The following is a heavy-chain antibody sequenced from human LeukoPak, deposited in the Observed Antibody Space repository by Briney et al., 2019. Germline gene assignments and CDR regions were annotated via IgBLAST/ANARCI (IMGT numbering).Heavy chain of an antibody. V-gene: IGHV4-39*02. CDR3: ARDFYEDFWSGSTIHWFDP. D-gene: IGHD3-3*01. CDR1: DGSLSSSTYY. Sequence: SETLSLTCTVSDGSLSSSTYYWGWIRQPPGKGLEWIGSIYYSGSTYYNPSLKSRVTISVDTSKNQFSLKLSSVTAADTAVYYCARDFYEDFWSGSTIHWFDPWGQGTLVTVSS. CDR2: IYYSGST. J-gene: IGHJ5*02.